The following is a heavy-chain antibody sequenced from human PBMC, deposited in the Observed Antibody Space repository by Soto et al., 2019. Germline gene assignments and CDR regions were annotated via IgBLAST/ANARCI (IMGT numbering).Heavy chain of an antibody. J-gene: IGHJ5*02. CDR2: INPNSGGT. Sequence: ASVKVSFKASGYTFTGYYMHWVRQAPGQGLEWMGWINPNSGGTNYAQKFQGWVTMTRDTSISTAYMELSRLRSDDTAVYYCARGAVVVVAANVNWFDPWGQGTLVTVSS. CDR3: ARGAVVVVAANVNWFDP. CDR1: GYTFTGYY. D-gene: IGHD2-15*01. V-gene: IGHV1-2*04.